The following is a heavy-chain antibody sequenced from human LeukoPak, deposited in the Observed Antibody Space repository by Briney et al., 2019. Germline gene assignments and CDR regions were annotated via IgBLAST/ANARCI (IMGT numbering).Heavy chain of an antibody. CDR2: INWNGGST. J-gene: IGHJ4*02. Sequence: GGSLRLSCAASGFTFDDYGMSWVRQAPGKGLEWVSGINWNGGSTGYADSVKGRFTISRDNAKNSLYLQMNSLRAEDTALYYCERGGISIFGVAKWLDCWGQGTLVTVSS. CDR1: GFTFDDYG. D-gene: IGHD3-3*01. V-gene: IGHV3-20*04. CDR3: ERGGISIFGVAKWLDC.